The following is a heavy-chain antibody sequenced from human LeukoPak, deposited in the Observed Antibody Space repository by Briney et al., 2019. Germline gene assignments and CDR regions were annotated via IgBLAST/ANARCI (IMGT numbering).Heavy chain of an antibody. CDR3: ARDWGKTVGFEY. D-gene: IGHD3-16*01. Sequence: GGSLRLSCAASGFTFSNNYMSWVRQAPGKGREWVSVIYDSGTTFFSDFVRGRFTISRDNSKNPLYLQMNRLRAEDTAVYYCARDWGKTVGFEYWGQGTLVTVSS. V-gene: IGHV3-53*01. CDR1: GFTFSNNY. CDR2: IYDSGTT. J-gene: IGHJ4*02.